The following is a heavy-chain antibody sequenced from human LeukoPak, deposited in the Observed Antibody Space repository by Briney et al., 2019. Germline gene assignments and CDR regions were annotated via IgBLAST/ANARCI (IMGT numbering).Heavy chain of an antibody. CDR1: GGSISSGSYY. V-gene: IGHV4-61*02. D-gene: IGHD6-6*01. CDR2: IYTSGST. Sequence: PSGTLSLTCTVSGGSISSGSYYWSWIRQPAGKGLEWIGRIYTSGSTNYNPSLKSRVTISVDTSKNQFSLKLSSVTAADTAVYYCARTGIAALSAPRVDYWGQGTLVTVSS. CDR3: ARTGIAALSAPRVDY. J-gene: IGHJ4*02.